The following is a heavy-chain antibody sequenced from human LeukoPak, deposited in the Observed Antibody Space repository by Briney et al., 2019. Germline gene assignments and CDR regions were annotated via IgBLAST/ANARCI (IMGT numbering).Heavy chain of an antibody. CDR3: ARDTYYDFWSGYSRSPYGMDV. CDR2: ISAYNGNT. V-gene: IGHV1-18*01. J-gene: IGHJ6*02. D-gene: IGHD3-3*01. CDR1: GGTFSSYA. Sequence: ASVKVSCKASGGTFSSYAISWVRQAPGQGLEWMGWISAYNGNTNYAQKLQGRVTMTTDTSTSTAYMELRSLRSDDTAVYYCARDTYYDFWSGYSRSPYGMDVWGQGTTVTVSS.